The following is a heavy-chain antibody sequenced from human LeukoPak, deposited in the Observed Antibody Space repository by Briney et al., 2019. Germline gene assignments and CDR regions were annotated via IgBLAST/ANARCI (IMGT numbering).Heavy chain of an antibody. J-gene: IGHJ3*02. D-gene: IGHD3-10*01. CDR1: GYTLTELS. CDR2: FDPEDGET. CDR3: ARSEGRRHYGSGNPPYDAFDI. V-gene: IGHV1-24*01. Sequence: ASVKVSCKVSGYTLTELSMHWVRQAPGKGLEWMGGFDPEDGETIYAQKFQGWVTMTRDTSISTAYMELSRLRSDDTAVYYCARSEGRRHYGSGNPPYDAFDIWGQGTMVTVSS.